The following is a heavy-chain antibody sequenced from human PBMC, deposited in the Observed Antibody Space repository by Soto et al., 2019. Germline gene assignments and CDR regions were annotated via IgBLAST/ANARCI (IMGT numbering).Heavy chain of an antibody. D-gene: IGHD3-3*01. J-gene: IGHJ6*03. CDR3: AKKLRFLEWLLPEAYYYYMDV. Sequence: PGGSLRLSCAASGFTFSSYVMSWVRQAPGKGLEWVSAISGSGGSTYYADSVKGRFTISRDNSKNTLYLQMNSLRAEDTAVYYCAKKLRFLEWLLPEAYYYYMDVWGKGTTVTVSS. CDR1: GFTFSSYV. V-gene: IGHV3-23*01. CDR2: ISGSGGST.